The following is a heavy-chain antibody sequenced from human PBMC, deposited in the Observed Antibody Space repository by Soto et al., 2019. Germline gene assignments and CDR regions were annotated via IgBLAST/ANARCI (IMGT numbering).Heavy chain of an antibody. CDR2: ISISGTSI. Sequence: FLRLSCAASGFTFSTFAVSWVRQAPGKGLEWVSAISISGTSIWYADSVKGRFTISRDNSKNTLYLQMSSLRAEDTAVYYCAKDLGTTATHGRFDSWGQGTLVTVSS. CDR3: AKDLGTTATHGRFDS. CDR1: GFTFSTFA. J-gene: IGHJ4*02. V-gene: IGHV3-23*01. D-gene: IGHD4-17*01.